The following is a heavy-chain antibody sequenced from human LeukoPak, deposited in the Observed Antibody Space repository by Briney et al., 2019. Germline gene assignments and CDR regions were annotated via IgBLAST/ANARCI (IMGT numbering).Heavy chain of an antibody. V-gene: IGHV1-2*02. J-gene: IGHJ4*02. CDR2: INPNSGGT. CDR1: GYTFTVYY. Sequence: ASVRVSFKASGYTFTVYYMHWVRQAPGQGGEWMGWINPNSGGTNYAQKFQGRVTMTRDTSISTAYMELSRLRSDDTAVYYCARAPGDYAHFDYWGQGTLVTVSS. CDR3: ARAPGDYAHFDY. D-gene: IGHD4-17*01.